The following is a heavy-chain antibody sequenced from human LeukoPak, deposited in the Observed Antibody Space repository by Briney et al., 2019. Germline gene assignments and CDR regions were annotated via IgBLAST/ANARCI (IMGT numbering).Heavy chain of an antibody. CDR2: IYYSGST. D-gene: IGHD2-15*01. V-gene: IGHV4-59*01. J-gene: IGHJ5*02. CDR1: GGSISSYY. Sequence: SETLSLTCTVSGGSISSYYWSWIRQPPGKGLEWIGYIYYSGSTNYNPSLKSRVTISVDTSKNQFSLKLSSVTAADTAVYYCASDLQGCSGGSCYFHQWFDPWGQGTLVTVSS. CDR3: ASDLQGCSGGSCYFHQWFDP.